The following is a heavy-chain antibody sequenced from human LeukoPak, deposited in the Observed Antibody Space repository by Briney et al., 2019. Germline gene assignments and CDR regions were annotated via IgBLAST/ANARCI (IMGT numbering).Heavy chain of an antibody. J-gene: IGHJ4*02. CDR3: ARELDYGSGSYNGDC. V-gene: IGHV1-2*02. Sequence: ASVKVSCKASGYTFTGYYMHWVRQAPGQGLEWMGWINPNSGGTNYAQKFQGRVTMTRDTSISTAYMELSSLRSDDTALYYCARELDYGSGSYNGDCWGQGTQVTVSS. CDR1: GYTFTGYY. D-gene: IGHD3-10*01. CDR2: INPNSGGT.